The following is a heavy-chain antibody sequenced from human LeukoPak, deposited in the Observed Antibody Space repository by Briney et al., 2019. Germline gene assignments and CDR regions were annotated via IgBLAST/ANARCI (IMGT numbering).Heavy chain of an antibody. CDR3: ATGVVVVTRNDAFDI. Sequence: GASVKVSCKVSGYTLTELSMHWVRQAPGKGLEWMGGFDPEDGETIYAQKFQGRVTMTEDTSTDTAYMELSSLRSEDTAVYYCATGVVVVTRNDAFDIWGQGTMVTVSS. D-gene: IGHD3-22*01. V-gene: IGHV1-24*01. CDR1: GYTLTELS. J-gene: IGHJ3*02. CDR2: FDPEDGET.